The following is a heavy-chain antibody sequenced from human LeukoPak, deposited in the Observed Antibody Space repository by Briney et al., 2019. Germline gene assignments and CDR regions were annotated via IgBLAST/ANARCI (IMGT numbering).Heavy chain of an antibody. Sequence: PRGSLKLSCAASGFTFRTYGMHWVRKAPGKGLEWVAAIWYEGGNKYFSDSVKGRFTISRDNSKNTLYLQMNSLRAEDTAVYYCARDLFDKYFDYWGQGTLVTVSS. J-gene: IGHJ4*02. CDR3: ARDLFDKYFDY. CDR2: IWYEGGNK. CDR1: GFTFRTYG. D-gene: IGHD3-22*01. V-gene: IGHV3-33*01.